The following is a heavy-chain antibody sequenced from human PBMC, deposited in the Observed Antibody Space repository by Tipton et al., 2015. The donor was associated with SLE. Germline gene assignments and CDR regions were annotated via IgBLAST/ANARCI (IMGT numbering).Heavy chain of an antibody. D-gene: IGHD2-21*01. CDR1: GDSISNVGYY. J-gene: IGHJ6*02. CDR2: IYYSGSTD. CDR3: AREGDSSANFYYYGVNG. Sequence: TLSLTCTVSGDSISNVGYYWSWIRQHPGKGLEWIGCIYYSGSTDYYDPSLESRVSISIDTSKNELSLKLSSVTAADTAVYYCAREGDSSANFYYYGVNGWGQGTTVTVSS. V-gene: IGHV4-31*03.